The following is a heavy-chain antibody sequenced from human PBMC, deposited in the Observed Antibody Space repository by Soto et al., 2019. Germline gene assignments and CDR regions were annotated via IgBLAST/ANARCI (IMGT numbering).Heavy chain of an antibody. CDR1: GGSFSGYY. CDR3: ARLAAAGINETYYYYMDV. D-gene: IGHD6-13*01. J-gene: IGHJ6*03. CDR2: INHSGST. Sequence: PSETLSLTCAVYGGSFSGYYWSWIRQPPGKGLEWIGEINHSGSTNYNPSLKSRVTISVDTSKNQFSLKLSSVTAADTAVYYCARLAAAGINETYYYYMDVWGKGTTVTVSS. V-gene: IGHV4-34*01.